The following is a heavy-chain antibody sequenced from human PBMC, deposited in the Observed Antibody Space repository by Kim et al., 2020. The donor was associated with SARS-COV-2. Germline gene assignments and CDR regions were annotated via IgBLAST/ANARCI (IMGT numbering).Heavy chain of an antibody. V-gene: IGHV3-23*01. D-gene: IGHD4-4*01. Sequence: VKGRFTISRDNSKNTLYLQMNSLRAEDTAVYYCARGPTPLTTVIPFDPWGQGTLVTVSS. J-gene: IGHJ5*02. CDR3: ARGPTPLTTVIPFDP.